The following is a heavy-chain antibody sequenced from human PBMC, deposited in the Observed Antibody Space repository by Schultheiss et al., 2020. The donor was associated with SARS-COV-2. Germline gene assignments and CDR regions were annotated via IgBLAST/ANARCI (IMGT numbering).Heavy chain of an antibody. CDR1: GGSISSSNW. CDR2: IYHSGST. CDR3: ARGDYCTGGVCYTLGY. Sequence: GSLRLSCAVSGGSISSSNWWSWVRQPPGKGLEWIGEIYHSGSTNYNPSLKSRVTISVDKSKNQFSLKLSSVTAADTAVYYCARGDYCTGGVCYTLGYWGQGTLVTVSS. V-gene: IGHV4-4*02. J-gene: IGHJ4*02. D-gene: IGHD2-8*02.